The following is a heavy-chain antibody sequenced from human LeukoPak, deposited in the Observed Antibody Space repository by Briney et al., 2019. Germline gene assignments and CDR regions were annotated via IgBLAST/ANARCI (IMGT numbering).Heavy chain of an antibody. CDR1: GFTVNSNY. Sequence: GGSLRLSCAASGFTVNSNYMSWVRQAPGKGLEWVSVIYSGGSTYYADSVKGRFTISRDNSKNTLYLQMNSLRAEDTAVYYCARDWDLYYYDSSGYHYSDAFDIWGQGTMVTVSS. CDR2: IYSGGST. D-gene: IGHD3-22*01. J-gene: IGHJ3*02. CDR3: ARDWDLYYYDSSGYHYSDAFDI. V-gene: IGHV3-53*01.